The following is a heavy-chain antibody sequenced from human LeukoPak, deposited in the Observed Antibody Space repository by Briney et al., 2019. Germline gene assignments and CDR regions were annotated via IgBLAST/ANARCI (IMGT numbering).Heavy chain of an antibody. Sequence: GGSLRLSCAASGFTFSSHGMHWVRLAPGKGLEWVAVIWYDGSKRYYADSVKGRFTISRDDSKNTLYLQMNSLRDEDTAVYYCARDPASSFDYWGQGTLVTVSS. V-gene: IGHV3-33*01. CDR1: GFTFSSHG. CDR2: IWYDGSKR. D-gene: IGHD2-15*01. CDR3: ARDPASSFDY. J-gene: IGHJ4*02.